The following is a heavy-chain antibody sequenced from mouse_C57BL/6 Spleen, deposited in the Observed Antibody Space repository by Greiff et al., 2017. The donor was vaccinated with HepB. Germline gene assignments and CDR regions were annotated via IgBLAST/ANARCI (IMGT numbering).Heavy chain of an antibody. D-gene: IGHD2-4*01. J-gene: IGHJ3*01. V-gene: IGHV2-9-1*01. Sequence: QVQLKESGPGLVAPSQSLSITCTVSGFSLTSYAISWVRQPPGKGLEWLGVIWTGGGTNYNSALKSRLSISKDNSKSQVFLKMNSRQTDDTARYYCAREPYYDYDGAWFAYWGQGTLVTVSA. CDR2: IWTGGGT. CDR3: AREPYYDYDGAWFAY. CDR1: GFSLTSYA.